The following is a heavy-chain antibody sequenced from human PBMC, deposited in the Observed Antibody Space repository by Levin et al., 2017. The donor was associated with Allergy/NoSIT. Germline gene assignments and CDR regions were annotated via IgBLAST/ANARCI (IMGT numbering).Heavy chain of an antibody. CDR2: ISSSSSDT. Sequence: LSLTCAASGFTFSNYYMSWIRQAPGKGLEWVSYISSSSSDTNYADSVRGRFTISRDNAKNSLYLQMNSLRAEDTAVYYCARVKGSYSSDYWGQGSLVTVSS. CDR1: GFTFSNYY. V-gene: IGHV3-11*05. CDR3: ARVKGSYSSDY. J-gene: IGHJ4*02. D-gene: IGHD1-26*01.